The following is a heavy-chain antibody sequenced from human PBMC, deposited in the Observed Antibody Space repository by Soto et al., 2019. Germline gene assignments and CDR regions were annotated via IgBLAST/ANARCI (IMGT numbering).Heavy chain of an antibody. Sequence: SETLSLTCTVSGGSISDHYYMWIRQSPGKGLEYIGYIYNGGRTDYNPSLKSRVIISVDTSKNQFSLKLTSVTAADTAEYYYARQPLVPAVMGNNWFAPWGKGTLVTVS. CDR2: IYNGGRT. V-gene: IGHV4-59*11. J-gene: IGHJ5*02. D-gene: IGHD2-2*01. CDR1: GGSISDHY. CDR3: ARQPLVPAVMGNNWFAP.